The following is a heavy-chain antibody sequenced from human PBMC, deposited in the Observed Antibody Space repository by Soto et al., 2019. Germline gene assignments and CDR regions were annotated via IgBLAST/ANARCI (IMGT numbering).Heavy chain of an antibody. CDR3: AKQPGHSSSWPDAFDI. Sequence: GGSLRLSCAASGFTFSSYSMNWVRQAPGKGLEWVSYISSSSTIYYADSVKGRFTISRDNAKNSLYLQMNSLRDEDTAVYYCAKQPGHSSSWPDAFDIWGQGTMVTVSS. CDR1: GFTFSSYS. CDR2: ISSSSTI. J-gene: IGHJ3*02. D-gene: IGHD6-13*01. V-gene: IGHV3-48*02.